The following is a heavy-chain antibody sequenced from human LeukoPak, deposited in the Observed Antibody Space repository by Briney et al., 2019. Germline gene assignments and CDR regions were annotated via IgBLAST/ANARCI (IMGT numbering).Heavy chain of an antibody. J-gene: IGHJ4*02. CDR3: AKDCNGGNCYIDY. CDR2: MSGRGVST. D-gene: IGHD2-15*01. Sequence: GGSLRLSCAASGFTFTNYAMSWVRQAPGKGLEWVSGMSGRGVSTYYADSVKGRFTISSDNSKNTLYLQMNSLRAEDTAIYYRAKDCNGGNCYIDYWGQGTLVTVAS. V-gene: IGHV3-23*01. CDR1: GFTFTNYA.